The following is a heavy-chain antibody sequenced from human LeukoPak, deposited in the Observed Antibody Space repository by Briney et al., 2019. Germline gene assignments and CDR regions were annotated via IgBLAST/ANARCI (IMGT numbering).Heavy chain of an antibody. D-gene: IGHD3-9*01. CDR2: IYYSGST. CDR3: ARGDFDWLYAFDI. J-gene: IGHJ3*02. V-gene: IGHV4-59*01. Sequence: SETLSLTCTVSGGSISSYYWSWIRQPPGKGLEWIGYIYYSGSTNYNPSLKSRVTISVDTSKNQFSLKLSSVTAADTAVYYCARGDFDWLYAFDIWGQGTMVTVSS. CDR1: GGSISSYY.